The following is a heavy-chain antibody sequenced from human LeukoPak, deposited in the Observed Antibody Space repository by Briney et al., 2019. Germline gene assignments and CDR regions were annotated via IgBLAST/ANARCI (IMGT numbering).Heavy chain of an antibody. CDR3: AKRAYSDTYYAAFDM. D-gene: IGHD1-26*01. CDR2: LSASGGST. J-gene: IGHJ3*02. V-gene: IGHV3-23*01. CDR1: GFTLRGYD. Sequence: GGSLRLSCAASGFTLRGYDMSWVRQAPGKGLEWVSGLSASGGSTYYADSVKGRFTISRDTSKSTIYLQMSSLRAEETAVYYCAKRAYSDTYYAAFDMWGQGTVVTVSS.